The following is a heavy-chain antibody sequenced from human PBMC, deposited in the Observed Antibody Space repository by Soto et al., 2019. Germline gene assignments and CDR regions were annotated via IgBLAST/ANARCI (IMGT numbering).Heavy chain of an antibody. CDR1: GFTFSGYG. D-gene: IGHD3-3*01. Sequence: GGSLRLSCAASGFTFSGYGMHWVRQAPGKGLEWVAVIWYDGSNKYYADSVKGRFTISRDNSKNTLYLQMNSLSAEDTAVYYCARPPFAGFLRPEGDAFDIWGQGTMVTVSS. J-gene: IGHJ3*02. CDR3: ARPPFAGFLRPEGDAFDI. CDR2: IWYDGSNK. V-gene: IGHV3-33*01.